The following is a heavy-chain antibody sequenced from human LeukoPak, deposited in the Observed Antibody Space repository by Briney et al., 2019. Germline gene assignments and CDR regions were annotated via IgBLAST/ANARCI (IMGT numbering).Heavy chain of an antibody. CDR3: ARARMVRGVPGTSNWFDP. Sequence: SETLSLTCTVSGGSISSYYWSWIRQHPGKGLEWIGYIYYSGSTYYNPSLKSRVTISVDTSKNQFSLKLSSVTAADTAVYYCARARMVRGVPGTSNWFDPWGQGTLVTVSS. D-gene: IGHD3-10*01. CDR1: GGSISSYY. V-gene: IGHV4-59*06. CDR2: IYYSGST. J-gene: IGHJ5*02.